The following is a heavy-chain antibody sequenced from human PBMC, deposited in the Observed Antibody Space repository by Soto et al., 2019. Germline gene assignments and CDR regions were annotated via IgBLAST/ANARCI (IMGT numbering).Heavy chain of an antibody. CDR1: GYSVAGDW. Sequence: ESLKISCKGSGYSVAGDWITWVRQKPGKGLEWMGRIDPSDSQTYYSPSFRGHVTISVTKSITTVFLQWSSLRASDTAMYYCARQIYDSDIAPNLPSYFDSRCPGPPVTVSS. V-gene: IGHV5-10-1*01. J-gene: IGHJ4*02. D-gene: IGHD3-22*01. CDR3: ARQIYDSDIAPNLPSYFDS. CDR2: IDPSDSQT.